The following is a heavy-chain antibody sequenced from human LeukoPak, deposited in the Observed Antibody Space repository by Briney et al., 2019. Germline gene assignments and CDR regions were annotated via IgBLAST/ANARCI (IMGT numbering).Heavy chain of an antibody. CDR1: GGSFSGYF. CDR3: ARGVSTYSSSWYGGDYFDY. Sequence: SETLSLTCAVYGGSFSGYFWSWIRQPPGKGLEWIGEINPSGSTNYNPSLKSRVTISVDTSKNQFSLKLSSVTAADTAVYYCARGVSTYSSSWYGGDYFDYWGQGTLVTVSS. J-gene: IGHJ4*02. V-gene: IGHV4-34*01. D-gene: IGHD6-13*01. CDR2: INPSGST.